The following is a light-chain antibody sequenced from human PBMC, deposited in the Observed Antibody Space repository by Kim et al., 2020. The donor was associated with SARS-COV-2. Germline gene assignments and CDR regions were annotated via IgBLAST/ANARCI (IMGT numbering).Light chain of an antibody. J-gene: IGKJ2*01. CDR3: QQYDRPPYT. CDR1: QSVADNH. Sequence: LSPGERVILSCRASQSVADNHLAWFQQEPGQAPRLLIYGTSSRATGIPDRFSGSGSGTDFTLTISRLEPEDSAVYYCQQYDRPPYTFGQGTELEI. CDR2: GTS. V-gene: IGKV3-20*01.